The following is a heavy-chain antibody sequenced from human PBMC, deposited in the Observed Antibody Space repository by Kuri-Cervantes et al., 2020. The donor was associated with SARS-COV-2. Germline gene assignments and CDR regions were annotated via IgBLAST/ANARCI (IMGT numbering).Heavy chain of an antibody. CDR3: ARSVCSGGSCRLKGGPYYFDY. Sequence: SQTLSLTCAVYGESFIGYYWSWVRQPPGKGLEWIGDINHSGSTNYNPSLKSRVTISLDTSTNQFSLKLSSVTAADTAVYYCARSVCSGGSCRLKGGPYYFDYWGQGTLVTVSS. CDR2: INHSGST. CDR1: GESFIGYY. V-gene: IGHV4-34*01. D-gene: IGHD2-15*01. J-gene: IGHJ4*02.